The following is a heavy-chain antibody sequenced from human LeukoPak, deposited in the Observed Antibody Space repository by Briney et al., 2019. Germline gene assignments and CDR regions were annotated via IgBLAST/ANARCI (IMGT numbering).Heavy chain of an antibody. CDR3: VKDLYYDNSGYYSGAFDY. CDR1: GFTFKKYA. D-gene: IGHD3-22*01. Sequence: GGSLRLSCSASGFTFKKYAMHWVRQAPGKGLEDVSAINSNGGRTYYADSVKGRFTISRDNSKNTLSLQMSSLRVEDTAVYYCVKDLYYDNSGYYSGAFDYWGQGTLVTVSS. V-gene: IGHV3-64D*06. CDR2: INSNGGRT. J-gene: IGHJ4*02.